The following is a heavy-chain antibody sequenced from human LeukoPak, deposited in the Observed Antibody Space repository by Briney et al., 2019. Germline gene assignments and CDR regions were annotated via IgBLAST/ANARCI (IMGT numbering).Heavy chain of an antibody. CDR3: TRDRGTYNWFDP. Sequence: GGSLKLSCAASGFTFSGSAVHWVRQSSGKGLEWVGHIDKKDNLYATAYAESVKGRFTISRDDSKDTAFLHMDSLKTEDTALYYCTRDRGTYNWFDPWGQGTLVTVSS. J-gene: IGHJ5*02. CDR1: GFTFSGSA. V-gene: IGHV3-73*01. CDR2: IDKKDNLYAT. D-gene: IGHD2-15*01.